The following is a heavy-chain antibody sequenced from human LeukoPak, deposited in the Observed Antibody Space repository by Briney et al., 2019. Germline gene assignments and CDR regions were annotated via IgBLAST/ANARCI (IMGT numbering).Heavy chain of an antibody. D-gene: IGHD4-17*01. Sequence: GGSLRLSXAASGFTFSSYWKHWVRQAQGKGLVWVSRINSDGSSTIYEDSVKGRLTISRDNAKNTGYLQMNSLRVEDTAVYYCARGPFYGDADFDHWGQGALVTVSS. V-gene: IGHV3-74*01. CDR2: INSDGSST. J-gene: IGHJ4*02. CDR1: GFTFSSYW. CDR3: ARGPFYGDADFDH.